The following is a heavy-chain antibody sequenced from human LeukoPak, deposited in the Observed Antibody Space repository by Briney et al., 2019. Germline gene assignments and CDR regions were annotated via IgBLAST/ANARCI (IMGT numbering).Heavy chain of an antibody. D-gene: IGHD3-10*01. V-gene: IGHV4-30-4*01. Sequence: SQTLSLTCTVSGGSISSGDYYWSWIRQPPGKGLEWIGYIYYSGSTYYNPSLKSRVTISVDTSKNQLSLKLSSVTAADTAVYYCARDLSGSARRFDPWGQGTLVTVSS. CDR3: ARDLSGSARRFDP. J-gene: IGHJ5*02. CDR2: IYYSGST. CDR1: GGSISSGDYY.